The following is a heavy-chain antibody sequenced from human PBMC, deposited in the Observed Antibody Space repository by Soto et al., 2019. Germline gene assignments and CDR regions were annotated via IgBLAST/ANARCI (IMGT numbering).Heavy chain of an antibody. CDR2: ISSTTNYI. J-gene: IGHJ4*02. CDR1: GFTFTRYS. CDR3: ARESEDLTSNFDY. Sequence: PGGSLRLSCAASGFTFTRYSMNWVRQAPGKGLEWVPSISSTTNYIYYGGSMKGRFTISRDNAKNSLYLEMNSLRAEDTAVYYCARESEDLTSNFDYWGQGTLVTVSS. V-gene: IGHV3-21*06.